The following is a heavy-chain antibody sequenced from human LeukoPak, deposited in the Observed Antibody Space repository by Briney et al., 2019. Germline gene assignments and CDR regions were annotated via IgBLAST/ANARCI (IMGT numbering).Heavy chain of an antibody. V-gene: IGHV4-30-4*01. CDR2: TYYSGST. CDR1: GGSISSGDYY. Sequence: SETLSLTCTVSGGSISSGDYYWSWIRQPPGKGLEWIGYTYYSGSTYYNPSLKSRVTISVDTSKNQFSLKLSSVTAADTAVYYCAREGGTVTTSDYWGQGTLVTVSS. J-gene: IGHJ4*02. CDR3: AREGGTVTTSDY. D-gene: IGHD4-17*01.